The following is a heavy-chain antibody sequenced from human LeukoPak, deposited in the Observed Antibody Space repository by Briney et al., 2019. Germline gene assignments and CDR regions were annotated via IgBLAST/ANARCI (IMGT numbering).Heavy chain of an antibody. Sequence: PSQTLSLTCTVSGGSISSGSYYWSWLRQPAGKGPEWIGRIYNSGSTNYIASLKSRITISLDTSKNQFSLKLSSVTAADTAVYYCARRVGVALDYWGQGTLVTVSS. CDR3: ARRVGVALDY. V-gene: IGHV4-61*02. CDR2: IYNSGST. J-gene: IGHJ4*02. D-gene: IGHD2-21*01. CDR1: GGSISSGSYY.